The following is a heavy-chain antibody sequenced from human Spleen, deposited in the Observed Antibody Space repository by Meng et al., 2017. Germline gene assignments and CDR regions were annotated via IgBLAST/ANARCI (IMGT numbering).Heavy chain of an antibody. CDR2: ISGSGGST. Sequence: GESLKISCAASGFTFRSYAMSWVRQAPGEGLEWVSGISGSGGSTYYADSVKGRFTISRDNSKNTLYLQMNSLRAEDTAVYYCAKEDYGDYVDFWGQGTLVTVSS. CDR1: GFTFRSYA. J-gene: IGHJ4*02. CDR3: AKEDYGDYVDF. D-gene: IGHD4-17*01. V-gene: IGHV3-23*01.